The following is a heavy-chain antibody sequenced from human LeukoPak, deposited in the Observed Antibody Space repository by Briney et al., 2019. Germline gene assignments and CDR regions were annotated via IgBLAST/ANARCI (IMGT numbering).Heavy chain of an antibody. CDR2: ITVSGDTT. V-gene: IGHV3-23*01. CDR3: AQGYSSGWFPY. J-gene: IGHJ4*02. Sequence: PGGSLRLSCTVSGITLSNYGMSWVRQAPGKGLEWVSAITVSGDTTYYADSVKGRFIISRDNSKNTLYLQMNSLRAEDTAVYYCAQGYSSGWFPYWGQGTLVTVSS. CDR1: GITLSNYG. D-gene: IGHD6-19*01.